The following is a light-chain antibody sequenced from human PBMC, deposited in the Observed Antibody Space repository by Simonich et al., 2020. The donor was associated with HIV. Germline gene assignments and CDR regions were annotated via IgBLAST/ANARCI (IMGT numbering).Light chain of an antibody. CDR3: QQSYSTPYT. V-gene: IGKV4-1*01. CDR1: QNVLSSSNNKNY. J-gene: IGKJ2*01. CDR2: WAS. Sequence: DIVMTQSPDSLAVSLVERATINCKSSQNVLSSSNNKNYLAWYQQKPGQPPKLVLYWASTRESGVPDRFSGSGSGTDFTLTISSLQAEDVAVYYCQQSYSTPYTFGQGTKLEIK.